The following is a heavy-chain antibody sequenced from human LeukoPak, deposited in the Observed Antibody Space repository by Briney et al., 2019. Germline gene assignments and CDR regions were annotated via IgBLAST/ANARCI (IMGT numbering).Heavy chain of an antibody. Sequence: ASVKVSCKASGYTFTSYGISWVRQAPGQGLEWMGWISAYNGNTNYAQKLQGRVTMTTDTSTSTAYMELRSLRSDDTAVYYCARASFPHYYDSSGYPDAGHDAFDTWGQGTMVTVSS. V-gene: IGHV1-18*01. CDR2: ISAYNGNT. D-gene: IGHD3-22*01. CDR1: GYTFTSYG. J-gene: IGHJ3*02. CDR3: ARASFPHYYDSSGYPDAGHDAFDT.